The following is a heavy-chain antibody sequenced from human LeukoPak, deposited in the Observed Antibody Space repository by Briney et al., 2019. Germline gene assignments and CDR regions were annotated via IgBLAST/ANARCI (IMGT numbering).Heavy chain of an antibody. CDR1: GGSISSSSYY. CDR3: ARHGRKQQRGGWFDP. Sequence: PSETLSLTCTVSGGSISSSSYYWGWIRQPPGKGLEWIGSIYYSGSTYYNPSLKSRVTISVDTSKNQFSLKLSSVTAADTAVYYCARHGRKQQRGGWFDPWGQGTWSPSPQ. CDR2: IYYSGST. J-gene: IGHJ5*02. D-gene: IGHD6-13*01. V-gene: IGHV4-39*01.